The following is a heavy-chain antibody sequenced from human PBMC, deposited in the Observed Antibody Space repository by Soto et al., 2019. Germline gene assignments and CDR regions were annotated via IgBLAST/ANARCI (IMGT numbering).Heavy chain of an antibody. CDR1: GYSFTSYW. CDR2: IDPGDSYT. Sequence: EVQLVQSGAEVKKPGESLRISCKGSGYSFTSYWITWVRQMPEKGLEWMGKIDPGDSYTSYSPSFQGHVTVSADRSISPAYLQWSSLKASDTAMYYCASSSRSRKAGDYYFDYWGQGTLVTVSS. D-gene: IGHD3-10*01. J-gene: IGHJ4*02. CDR3: ASSSRSRKAGDYYFDY. V-gene: IGHV5-10-1*01.